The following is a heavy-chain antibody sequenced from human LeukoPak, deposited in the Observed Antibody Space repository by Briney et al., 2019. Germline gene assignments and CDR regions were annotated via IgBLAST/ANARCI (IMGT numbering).Heavy chain of an antibody. CDR2: IRTAGDT. Sequence: PGGSLRLSCAASGFTFNTYDIHWVRQATGKGLEWVSAIRTAGDTYYSGAVKGRFTISREDAKTSLYLQMNSLRVGETAVYYCTRKRGGAFDIWGQGTMVTVSS. J-gene: IGHJ3*02. V-gene: IGHV3-13*04. CDR1: GFTFNTYD. CDR3: TRKRGGAFDI.